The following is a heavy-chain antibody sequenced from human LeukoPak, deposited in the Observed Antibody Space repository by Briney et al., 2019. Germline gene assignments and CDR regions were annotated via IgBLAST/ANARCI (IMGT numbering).Heavy chain of an antibody. CDR3: ARTGIAAAGGWFDP. CDR1: GGCLSGYY. CDR2: INHSGST. D-gene: IGHD6-13*01. J-gene: IGHJ5*02. V-gene: IGHV4-34*01. Sequence: PSETLSLTCAVYGGCLSGYYWSWIRQPPGKGLEWIGEINHSGSTNYNPSLKSRVTISVDTSKNQFSLKLSSVTAADTAVYYCARTGIAAAGGWFDPWGQGTLVTVSS.